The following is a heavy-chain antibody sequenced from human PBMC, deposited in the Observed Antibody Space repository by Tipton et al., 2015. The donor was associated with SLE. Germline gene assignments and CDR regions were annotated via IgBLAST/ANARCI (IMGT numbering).Heavy chain of an antibody. Sequence: TLSLTCTVSGGSISNYYWSWIRQPAGKGLEWIGRIYTSGSTNYNPSLKSRVTMSVDTSKNQFSLKLSSVTAADTAVYYCARDHPVAGPFDYWGQGTLATVSS. J-gene: IGHJ4*02. CDR2: IYTSGST. CDR3: ARDHPVAGPFDY. V-gene: IGHV4-4*07. CDR1: GGSISNYY. D-gene: IGHD6-19*01.